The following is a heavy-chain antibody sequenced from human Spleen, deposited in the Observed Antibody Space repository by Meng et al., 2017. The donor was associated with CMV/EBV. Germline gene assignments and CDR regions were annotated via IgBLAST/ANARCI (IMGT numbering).Heavy chain of an antibody. J-gene: IGHJ4*02. Sequence: SETLSLTCAVYGGSFSGYYWSWIRQPPGKGLEWIGEINHSGSTNYNPSLKSRVTISVDTSKNQFSLKLSSVTAADTAVYYCARARFDYWGQGTLVTVSS. CDR1: GGSFSGYY. CDR3: ARARFDY. V-gene: IGHV4-34*01. CDR2: INHSGST.